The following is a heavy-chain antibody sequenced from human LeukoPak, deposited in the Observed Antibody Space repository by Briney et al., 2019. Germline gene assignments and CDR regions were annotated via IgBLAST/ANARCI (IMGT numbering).Heavy chain of an antibody. Sequence: ASVKVSGKASGYTFTSYGISWVRQAPGQGLEWMGWISAYSGNTNYAQKLQGRVTMTTDTSTSTAYMELRSLRSDDTAVYYCARDTPLSTHFDYWGQGTLVTVSS. CDR1: GYTFTSYG. J-gene: IGHJ4*02. CDR2: ISAYSGNT. D-gene: IGHD2-2*01. V-gene: IGHV1-18*01. CDR3: ARDTPLSTHFDY.